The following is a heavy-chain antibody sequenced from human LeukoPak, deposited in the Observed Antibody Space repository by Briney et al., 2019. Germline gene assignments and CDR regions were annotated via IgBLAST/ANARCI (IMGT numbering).Heavy chain of an antibody. Sequence: GSLRLSCAASGFTFSSYAMHWVRQPPGKGLEWIGEIYHTGSTNYNPSLKSRVTISVDKSKNQVSLKLSSVTAADTAVYYCARAFNYDSSGYPGAWGQGTLVTVSS. CDR1: GFTFSSYA. D-gene: IGHD3-22*01. CDR2: IYHTGST. V-gene: IGHV4-4*02. J-gene: IGHJ5*02. CDR3: ARAFNYDSSGYPGA.